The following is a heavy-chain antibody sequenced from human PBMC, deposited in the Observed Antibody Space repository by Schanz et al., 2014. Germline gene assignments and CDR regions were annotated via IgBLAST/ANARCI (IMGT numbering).Heavy chain of an antibody. Sequence: EVQLLDSGGGLVQPGGSLRLSCVVSGFTVSSDHMSWVRQAPGKGLEWVSTIYASGATYYADSVKRRFTISRDISKNTLHLQMNSLRAEDTAVYYCAKARRKSNCSGGRCFHYSYYGMDVWGQGTLVTVSS. CDR2: IYASGAT. CDR1: GFTVSSDH. V-gene: IGHV3-66*01. CDR3: AKARRKSNCSGGRCFHYSYYGMDV. D-gene: IGHD2-15*01. J-gene: IGHJ6*02.